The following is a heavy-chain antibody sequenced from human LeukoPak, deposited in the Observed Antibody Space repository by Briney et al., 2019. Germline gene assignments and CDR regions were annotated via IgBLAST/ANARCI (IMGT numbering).Heavy chain of an antibody. Sequence: GGSLRLSCAASGFTVSSNYMSWVRQAPGKGLEWVSVIYSGGGTYYADSVEDRCTISRDTSKNTLYLQMNSLRAEDTAVYYCARGYCSSTTCYFFDYWGQGTLVTVSS. CDR3: ARGYCSSTTCYFFDY. D-gene: IGHD2-2*01. CDR2: IYSGGGT. J-gene: IGHJ4*02. V-gene: IGHV3-66*01. CDR1: GFTVSSNY.